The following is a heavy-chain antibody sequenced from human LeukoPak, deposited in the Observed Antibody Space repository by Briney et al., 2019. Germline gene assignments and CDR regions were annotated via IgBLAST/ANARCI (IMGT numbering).Heavy chain of an antibody. D-gene: IGHD2-2*01. J-gene: IGHJ6*03. Sequence: ASVKVSCKASGYTFTDYYMHWVRQAPGQGLEWMGRINPNSGGTNYAQKFKGRVTMTRDTSISTAYMEPSRLRSDDTAVYYCARHVYCRSTSCSYYYYYMDVWGKGTTVTVSS. CDR3: ARHVYCRSTSCSYYYYYMDV. V-gene: IGHV1-2*06. CDR2: INPNSGGT. CDR1: GYTFTDYY.